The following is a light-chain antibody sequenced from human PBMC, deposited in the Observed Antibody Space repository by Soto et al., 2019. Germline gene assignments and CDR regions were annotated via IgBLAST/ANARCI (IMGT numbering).Light chain of an antibody. CDR2: GAS. CDR1: QSVSSN. J-gene: IGKJ1*01. V-gene: IGKV3-15*01. CDR3: QQYNNCPPWT. Sequence: IGVTPSPATLSVTPRERATLXCRASQSVSSNLAWYQQKPGQAPRLLIYGASTRATGIPARFSGSGSGTEFTLTISSLQSEDFAVYYCQQYNNCPPWTVGQGTKVDIK.